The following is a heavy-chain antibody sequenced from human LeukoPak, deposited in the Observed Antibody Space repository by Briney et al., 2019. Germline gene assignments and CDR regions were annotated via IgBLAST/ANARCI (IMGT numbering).Heavy chain of an antibody. Sequence: SETLSLTCTVSGGSISSSSYYWGWIRQPPGKGLEWIGSIYYSGSTYYNPSLKSRVTISVDTSKNQFSLKLSSVTAADAAVYYCAREGQYNWNERGFDYWGQGTLVTVSS. V-gene: IGHV4-39*02. CDR3: AREGQYNWNERGFDY. J-gene: IGHJ4*02. CDR2: IYYSGST. D-gene: IGHD1-20*01. CDR1: GGSISSSSYY.